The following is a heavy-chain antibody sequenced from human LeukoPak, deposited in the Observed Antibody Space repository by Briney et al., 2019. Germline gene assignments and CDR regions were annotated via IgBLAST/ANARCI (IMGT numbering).Heavy chain of an antibody. J-gene: IGHJ5*02. CDR2: ISGSGGST. V-gene: IGHV3-23*01. CDR1: GFTFSSYG. D-gene: IGHD3-22*01. CDR3: ATTDSSGYPNWFDP. Sequence: GGTLRLSCAASGFTFSSYGMSWVRQAPGKGLEWVSAISGSGGSTYYADSVKGRFTISRDNAKNSLYLQMNSLRAEDTAVYYCATTDSSGYPNWFDPWGQGTLVTVSS.